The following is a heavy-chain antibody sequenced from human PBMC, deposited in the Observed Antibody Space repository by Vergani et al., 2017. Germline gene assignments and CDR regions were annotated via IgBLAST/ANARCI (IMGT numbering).Heavy chain of an antibody. D-gene: IGHD3-10*01. J-gene: IGHJ1*01. CDR2: ISSGGGDT. V-gene: IGHV3-23*01. CDR3: TTAWGLYYLHGEYFQY. CDR1: GFTFDTYT. Sequence: EVQLLESGGGLVQPGGSLRLSCAAAGFTFDTYTMAYVRQAPGKGLEWVATISSGGGDTFYADSVKGRFTISRDNSKNTLFLQMNSLKDEDTAVYYCTTAWGLYYLHGEYFQYWGRGTLVSVSS.